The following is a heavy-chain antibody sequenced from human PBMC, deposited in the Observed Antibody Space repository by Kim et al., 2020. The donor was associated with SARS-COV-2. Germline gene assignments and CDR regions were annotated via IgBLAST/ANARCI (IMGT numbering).Heavy chain of an antibody. J-gene: IGHJ4*02. CDR1: GFTFSSYA. CDR2: ISYDGSNE. Sequence: GGSLRLSCAASGFTFSSYAMHWVRQAPGKGLEWVAVISYDGSNEYYADSVKGRFTISRDNSKNTLYLQMNSLRAEDTAVYYCARLGGSPGYWGQGTLVTVSS. V-gene: IGHV3-30-3*01. D-gene: IGHD1-26*01. CDR3: ARLGGSPGY.